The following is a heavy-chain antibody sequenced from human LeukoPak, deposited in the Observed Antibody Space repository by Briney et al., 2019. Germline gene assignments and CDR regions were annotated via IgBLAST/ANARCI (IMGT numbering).Heavy chain of an antibody. Sequence: GSLRLSCAASEFSVGSNYMTWVRQAPGKGLEWVSLIYSGGSTYYADSVKGRFTISRDNAKNTLYLEMSSLRDEDTAVYYCARDVVYGSGSCVYWGQGTLVTVSS. V-gene: IGHV3-66*01. CDR3: ARDVVYGSGSCVY. D-gene: IGHD3-10*01. CDR1: EFSVGSNY. CDR2: IYSGGST. J-gene: IGHJ4*02.